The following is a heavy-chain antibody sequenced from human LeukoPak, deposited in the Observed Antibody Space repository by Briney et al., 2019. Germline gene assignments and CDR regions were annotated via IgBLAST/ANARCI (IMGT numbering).Heavy chain of an antibody. CDR2: ISGSGGST. D-gene: IGHD3-10*01. V-gene: IGHV3-23*01. CDR1: GFTFSSYA. Sequence: GGSLRLSCAASGFTFSSYAMSWVRQAPGKGLEWVSAISGSGGSTYYADSVKGRFTISRDNSKNTLYLQMNSLRAEDTAVYYCARNWGGGSGSYYKEGFVDYWGQGTLVTVSS. J-gene: IGHJ4*02. CDR3: ARNWGGGSGSYYKEGFVDY.